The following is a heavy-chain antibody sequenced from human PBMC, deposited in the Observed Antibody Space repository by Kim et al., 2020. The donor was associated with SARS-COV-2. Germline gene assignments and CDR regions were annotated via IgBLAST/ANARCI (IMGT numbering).Heavy chain of an antibody. V-gene: IGHV4-34*01. CDR2: INHSGST. J-gene: IGHJ4*02. Sequence: SETLSLTCAVYGGSFSGYYWSWIRQPPGKGLEWIGEINHSGSTNYNPSLKSRVTISVDTSKNQFSLKLSSVTAADTAVYYCARLFGWELLRWSGYYFDYWGQGTLVTVSS. D-gene: IGHD1-26*01. CDR1: GGSFSGYY. CDR3: ARLFGWELLRWSGYYFDY.